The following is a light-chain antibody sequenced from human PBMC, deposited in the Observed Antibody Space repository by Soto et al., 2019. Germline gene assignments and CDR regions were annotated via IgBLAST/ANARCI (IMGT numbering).Light chain of an antibody. CDR2: DVR. CDR1: SRDVGGYNY. V-gene: IGLV2-14*03. CDR3: SSYATSSGVV. J-gene: IGLJ2*01. Sequence: QSALTEPAAVSGSPGQSITISCTGTSRDVGGYNYVSWYQHHPGKAPKLMIYDVRIRPSGVSNRFAGSKSGNTASLTISGLQAEDEADYYCSSYATSSGVVFGGGTKVTVL.